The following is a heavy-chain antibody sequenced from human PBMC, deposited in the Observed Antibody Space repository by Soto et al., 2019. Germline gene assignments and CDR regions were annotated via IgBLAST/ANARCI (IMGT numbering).Heavy chain of an antibody. D-gene: IGHD5-12*01. J-gene: IGHJ6*03. V-gene: IGHV4-4*02. Sequence: SETLSLTCAVSSVSISSTNWWSWVRQPPGKGLEWIGEIYHSGSTNYNPSLKSRVTISVDKSKNQFSLKLSSVTAADTAVYYCASLTGAWIXNYYMDVWGKGTTVTVSS. CDR2: IYHSGST. CDR1: SVSISSTNW. CDR3: ASLTGAWIXNYYMDV.